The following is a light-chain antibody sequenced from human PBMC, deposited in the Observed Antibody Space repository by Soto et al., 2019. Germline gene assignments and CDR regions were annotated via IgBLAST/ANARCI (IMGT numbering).Light chain of an antibody. CDR3: QQRSNWPPWT. V-gene: IGKV3-11*01. Sequence: EIVLTQSPATLSLSPGERATLSCRASQSVSSYLAWYQQKPGQAPRLLIYDASNRATGIPARFSGSGSGTDFTLTISSLEPEGFAVYYCQQRSNWPPWTFGQGTKGEIK. CDR2: DAS. J-gene: IGKJ1*01. CDR1: QSVSSY.